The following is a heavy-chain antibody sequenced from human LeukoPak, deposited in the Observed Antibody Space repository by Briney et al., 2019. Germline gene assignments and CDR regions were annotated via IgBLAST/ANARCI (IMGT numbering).Heavy chain of an antibody. CDR2: INPSGGST. D-gene: IGHD5-12*01. CDR1: GYTFTSYY. CDR3: AREGYSGYDHDY. J-gene: IGHJ4*02. Sequence: ASVKVSCKASGYTFTSYYMHWVRQAPGQGLEWMGIINPSGGSTSYAQKFQGRVTLTRDTSTSTVYMELSSLRSEDTAVYYCAREGYSGYDHDYWGQGTLVTVSS. V-gene: IGHV1-46*01.